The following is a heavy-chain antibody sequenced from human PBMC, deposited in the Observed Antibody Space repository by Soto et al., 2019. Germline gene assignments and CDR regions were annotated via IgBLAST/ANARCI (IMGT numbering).Heavy chain of an antibody. CDR2: ISGSGGST. D-gene: IGHD3-22*01. J-gene: IGHJ4*02. CDR1: GFTFSSYA. Sequence: GGSLRLSCAASGFTFSSYAMSWVRQAPGKGLEWVSAISGSGGSTYYADSVKGRFTISRDNSKNTLYLQMNSLRAEDTAVYYCAKVRQPWTYYYGSSGYSPFDYWGQGTLVTVSS. V-gene: IGHV3-23*01. CDR3: AKVRQPWTYYYGSSGYSPFDY.